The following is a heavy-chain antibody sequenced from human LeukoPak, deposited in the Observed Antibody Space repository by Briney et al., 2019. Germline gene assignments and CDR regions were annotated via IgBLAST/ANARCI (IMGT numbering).Heavy chain of an antibody. Sequence: SETLSLTCTVSGGSISSYYWNWIRQPPGKGLEWIGYIYNPSLKSRVTISVDTSKNQFSLKLSSVAAADTAVYYCARLRGVTTLFRRGFEAYWGQGTLVTVSS. J-gene: IGHJ4*02. CDR2: IY. CDR1: GGSISSYY. D-gene: IGHD3-10*01. CDR3: ARLRGVTTLFRRGFEAY. V-gene: IGHV4-59*12.